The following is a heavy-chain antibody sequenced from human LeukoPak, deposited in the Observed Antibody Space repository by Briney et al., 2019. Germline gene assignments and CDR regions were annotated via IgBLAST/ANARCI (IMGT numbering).Heavy chain of an antibody. CDR1: GASISSYY. J-gene: IGHJ5*02. V-gene: IGHV4-59*13. Sequence: PSEPLSLTCTVPGASISSYYWSWLRQPPGKGLGGFGYIFYGGSTNYNPSLKSRLTISVDTSKTQFSLKLSSVTAADTAVYYCASHILGAGWFDPWGQGTLVTVSS. CDR2: IFYGGST. D-gene: IGHD2-21*01. CDR3: ASHILGAGWFDP.